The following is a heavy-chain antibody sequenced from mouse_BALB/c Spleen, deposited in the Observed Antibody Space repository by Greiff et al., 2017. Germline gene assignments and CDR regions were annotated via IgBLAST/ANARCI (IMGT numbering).Heavy chain of an antibody. CDR2: ISDGGSYT. Sequence: EVKLMESGGGLVKPGGSLKLSCAASGFTFSDYYMYWVRQTPEKRLEWVATISDGGSYTYYPDSVKGRFTISRDNAKNNLYLQMSSLKSEDTAMYYCAREGGAFITTVVAGLDYWGQGTSVTVSS. CDR1: GFTFSDYY. CDR3: AREGGAFITTVVAGLDY. V-gene: IGHV5-4*02. D-gene: IGHD1-1*01. J-gene: IGHJ4*01.